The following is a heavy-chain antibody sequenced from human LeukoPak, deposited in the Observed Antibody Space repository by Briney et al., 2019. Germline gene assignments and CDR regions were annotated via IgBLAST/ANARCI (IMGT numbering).Heavy chain of an antibody. CDR2: IIPIFGTA. Sequence: SVKVSCKASGGTFSSYAISWVRQAPGQGLEWMGGIIPIFGTANYAQKSQGRVTITTDESTSTAYMELSSLRSEDTAVYYCARQGPYYYYYYMDVWGKGTTVTVSS. CDR1: GGTFSSYA. CDR3: ARQGPYYYYYYMDV. J-gene: IGHJ6*03. V-gene: IGHV1-69*05.